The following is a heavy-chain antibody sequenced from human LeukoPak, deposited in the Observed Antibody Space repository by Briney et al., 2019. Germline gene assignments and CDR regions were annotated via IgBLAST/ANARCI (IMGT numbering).Heavy chain of an antibody. D-gene: IGHD3-3*01. J-gene: IGHJ2*01. CDR1: GFTFSSYG. CDR2: ISYDGSNK. CDR3: VKESGYFYWYFDL. V-gene: IGHV3-30*18. Sequence: PGRSLRLSCAASGFTFSSYGMHWVRQAPGKGLEWVAVISYDGSNKFYADSVKGRFTISRDNSKNTLYLQMNSLRAEDTAVYYCVKESGYFYWYFDLWGRGTLVTVSS.